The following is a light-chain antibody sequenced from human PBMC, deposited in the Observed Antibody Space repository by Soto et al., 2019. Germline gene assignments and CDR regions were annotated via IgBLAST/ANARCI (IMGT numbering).Light chain of an antibody. CDR2: AVS. J-gene: IGLJ1*01. CDR3: SSYTSNRPRV. CDR1: SSDVGGYNY. V-gene: IGLV2-14*03. Sequence: QSALTQPASVSGSPGQSITISCTGTSSDVGGYNYVSWYQQHPGKAPKRLIYAVSDRPLGVSNRFSGSKSDNTASLIISGLQAEDEADYYCSSYTSNRPRVFGTGTKLTVL.